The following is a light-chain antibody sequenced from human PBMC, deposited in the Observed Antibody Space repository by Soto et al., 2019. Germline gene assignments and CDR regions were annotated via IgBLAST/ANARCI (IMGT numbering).Light chain of an antibody. J-gene: IGKJ1*01. Sequence: DIQMTQSPSTLSAFVGDSFSITCRASQTISNFLAWYQQKPGKAPKFLIYKASTLKSGVPSRFSGSGSGTEFTLTISSLQPDDFATYYCQHYNSYSEAFGQGTKVDIK. CDR3: QHYNSYSEA. V-gene: IGKV1-5*03. CDR2: KAS. CDR1: QTISNF.